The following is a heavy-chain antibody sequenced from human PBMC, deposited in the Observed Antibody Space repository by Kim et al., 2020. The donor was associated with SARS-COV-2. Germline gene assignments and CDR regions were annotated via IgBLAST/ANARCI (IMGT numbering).Heavy chain of an antibody. CDR1: GYSFTSYW. J-gene: IGHJ3*02. CDR2: IDPSDSYT. D-gene: IGHD1-26*01. Sequence: GESLKISCKGSGYSFTSYWISWVRQMPGKGLEWMGRIDPSDSYTNYSPSFQGHVTISADKSISTAYLQWSSLKASDTAMYYCARRGVAGWSPPGAFDIWGQGTMVTVSS. V-gene: IGHV5-10-1*01. CDR3: ARRGVAGWSPPGAFDI.